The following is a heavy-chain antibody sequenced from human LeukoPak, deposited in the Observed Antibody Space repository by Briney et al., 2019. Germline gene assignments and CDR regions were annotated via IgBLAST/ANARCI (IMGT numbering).Heavy chain of an antibody. CDR3: ARVVEYSSSSGSTYFDY. CDR2: INPNSGGT. D-gene: IGHD6-6*01. V-gene: IGHV1-2*02. J-gene: IGHJ4*02. Sequence: ASVKVSCKASGYTFTGYYMHWVRQAPGQGLEWMGWINPNSGGTNYAQKFQGRVTMTRDTSISTAYMELSRLRSDDTAVYYCARVVEYSSSSGSTYFDYWGQGTLVTVSS. CDR1: GYTFTGYY.